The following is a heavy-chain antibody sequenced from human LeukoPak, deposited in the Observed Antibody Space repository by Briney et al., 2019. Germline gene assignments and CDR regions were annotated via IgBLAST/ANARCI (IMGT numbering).Heavy chain of an antibody. CDR3: ARRTGAYSHPYDY. Sequence: GGSLRLSCTVSGFTISSNSMSWVRQAPGKGLEWVSFIYSSVTHYSDSVKGRFTISRDNSKNTLFLQMNSLRAEDTAVYYCARRTGAYSHPYDYWGQGTLVTVSS. D-gene: IGHD4/OR15-4a*01. J-gene: IGHJ4*02. V-gene: IGHV3-53*01. CDR1: GFTISSNS. CDR2: IYSSVT.